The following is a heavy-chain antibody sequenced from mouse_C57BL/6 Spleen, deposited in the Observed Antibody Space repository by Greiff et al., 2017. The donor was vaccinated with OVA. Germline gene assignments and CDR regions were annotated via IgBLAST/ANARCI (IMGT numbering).Heavy chain of an antibody. CDR2: IHPNSGST. Sequence: VQLQQPGAELVKPGASVKLSCKASGYTFTSYWMHWVKQRPGQGLEWIGMIHPNSGSTNYNEKFKSKATLTVDKSSSTAYMQLSSLTSEYSAVYYCARSDDYDGYYAMDYWGQGTSVTVSS. V-gene: IGHV1-64*01. CDR1: GYTFTSYW. CDR3: ARSDDYDGYYAMDY. D-gene: IGHD2-4*01. J-gene: IGHJ4*01.